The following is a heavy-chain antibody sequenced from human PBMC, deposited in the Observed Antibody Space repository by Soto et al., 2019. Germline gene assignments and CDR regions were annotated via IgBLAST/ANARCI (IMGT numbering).Heavy chain of an antibody. V-gene: IGHV5-51*01. D-gene: IGHD3-9*01. Sequence: GESLKISCKSSGYSFSSYWIAWVRLMPGKGLEWMGSIYPDDSDTKYSPSFQGQVTISADKSISAAYLQWSSLKASGTAIYYCARSSLTGYYNYYYSMDVWGQGTTVTVSS. CDR3: ARSSLTGYYNYYYSMDV. CDR1: GYSFSSYW. J-gene: IGHJ6*02. CDR2: IYPDDSDT.